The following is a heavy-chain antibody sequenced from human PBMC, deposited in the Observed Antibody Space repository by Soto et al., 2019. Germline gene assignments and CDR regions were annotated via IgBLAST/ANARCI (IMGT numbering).Heavy chain of an antibody. V-gene: IGHV1-18*01. CDR3: ARAGYCSSTSCYVAFRNWFDP. Sequence: ASVKVSCKASGYTFTSYGISWVRQAPGQGLEWMGWISAYNGNTNYAQKLQGRVTMTTDTSTSTAYMELRSLRSDDTAVYYCARAGYCSSTSCYVAFRNWFDPWGQGTLVTVSS. CDR1: GYTFTSYG. J-gene: IGHJ5*02. CDR2: ISAYNGNT. D-gene: IGHD2-2*01.